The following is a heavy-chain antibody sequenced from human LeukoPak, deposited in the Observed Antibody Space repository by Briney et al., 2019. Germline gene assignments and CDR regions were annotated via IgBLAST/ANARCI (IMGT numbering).Heavy chain of an antibody. CDR3: ARERGGGAPLDY. J-gene: IGHJ4*02. Sequence: GESLKISCKGSGHSFSSYWIAWVRQMPGKGLEWMGIIYPGDSDTRYSPSFQGQVTISVDKSISTAYLQWNSLKASDTAIYHCARERGGGAPLDYWGQGTLVTVSS. V-gene: IGHV5-51*01. CDR1: GHSFSSYW. CDR2: IYPGDSDT. D-gene: IGHD3-10*01.